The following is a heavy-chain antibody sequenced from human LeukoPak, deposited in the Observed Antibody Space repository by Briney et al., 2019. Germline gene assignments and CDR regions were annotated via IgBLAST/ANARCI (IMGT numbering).Heavy chain of an antibody. V-gene: IGHV4-4*02. CDR3: ARAQKGCSRSSCYLGP. CDR1: GASITSTNW. Sequence: SGTLPLTCAISGASITSTNWWVWVRQPPGKGLEWIGEMHHSGRTNYNPSLRSRVAMSLDKSNNQFYLRLSSVAAADTALYYCARAQKGCSRSSCYLGPWGQGTQVTVSS. D-gene: IGHD2-2*01. J-gene: IGHJ5*02. CDR2: MHHSGRT.